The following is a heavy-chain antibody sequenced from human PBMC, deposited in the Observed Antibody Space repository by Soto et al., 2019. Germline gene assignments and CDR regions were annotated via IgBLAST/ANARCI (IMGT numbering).Heavy chain of an antibody. CDR3: ARGLYDYVWGSYRSYVYFDY. CDR2: INHSGST. CDR1: GGSFSGYY. V-gene: IGHV4-34*01. Sequence: TSETLSLTCAVYGGSFSGYYWSWIREPPGKGLEWIGEINHSGSTNYNPSLKSRVTISVDTSENQFSLKLSSVTAADTAVYYCARGLYDYVWGSYRSYVYFDYWGQGTQVTVSS. D-gene: IGHD3-16*02. J-gene: IGHJ4*02.